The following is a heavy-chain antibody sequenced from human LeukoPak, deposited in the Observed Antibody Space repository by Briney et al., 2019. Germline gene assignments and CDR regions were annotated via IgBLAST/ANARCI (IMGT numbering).Heavy chain of an antibody. CDR3: ARPGGYGYWYFDP. J-gene: IGHJ2*01. CDR2: INSDGSST. V-gene: IGHV3-74*01. CDR1: GFTFSSYW. D-gene: IGHD5-12*01. Sequence: GGPLRLSCAASGFTFSSYWMHWVRQAPGKGLVWVSRINSDGSSTSYADSVKGRFTISRDNAKNTLYLQMNSLRAEDTAVYYCARPGGYGYWYFDPWGRGTLVTVSS.